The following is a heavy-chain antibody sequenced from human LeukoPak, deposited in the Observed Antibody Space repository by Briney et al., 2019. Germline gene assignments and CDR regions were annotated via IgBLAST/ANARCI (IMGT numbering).Heavy chain of an antibody. V-gene: IGHV3-7*01. CDR1: GFTFSGSW. Sequence: PGGSPRLSCAASGFTFSGSWMTWVRQAPGKGLQWVANINQDGREKHYVASVKGRFTISRDNAKNSLFLQMNSLRIEDAALYYCSSGDHFDYWGQGTLVTVSS. CDR2: INQDGREK. J-gene: IGHJ4*02. CDR3: SSGDHFDY. D-gene: IGHD4-17*01.